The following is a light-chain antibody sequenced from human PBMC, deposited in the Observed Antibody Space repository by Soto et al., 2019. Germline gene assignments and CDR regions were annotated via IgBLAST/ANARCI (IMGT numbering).Light chain of an antibody. CDR2: DAS. CDR1: QDITNY. CDR3: QQSDNLPLT. Sequence: DIQMTQSPSSLSASVGYRFTITCQASQDITNYLNWYQQKPGKAPQLLIYDASNLETGVPSRFGGGGSGTDFTFTISSLQPEDIATYYCQQSDNLPLTFGGGTTGDIK. J-gene: IGKJ4*01. V-gene: IGKV1-33*01.